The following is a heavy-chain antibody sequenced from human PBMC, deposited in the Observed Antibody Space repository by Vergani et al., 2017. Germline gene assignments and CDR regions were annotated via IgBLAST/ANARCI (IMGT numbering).Heavy chain of an antibody. V-gene: IGHV3-23*01. CDR3: AKTLVDTAPDYYYYYMDV. CDR2: ISGSGGST. CDR1: GFTFSSYA. J-gene: IGHJ6*03. Sequence: EVQLLESGGGLVQPGGSLRLSCAASGFTFSSYAMSWVRQAPGKGLEWVSAISGSGGSTYYADSVKGRFTISRDNSKNTLYLQMNSLRAEDTAVYYCAKTLVDTAPDYYYYYMDVWGKGTTVTVSS. D-gene: IGHD5-18*01.